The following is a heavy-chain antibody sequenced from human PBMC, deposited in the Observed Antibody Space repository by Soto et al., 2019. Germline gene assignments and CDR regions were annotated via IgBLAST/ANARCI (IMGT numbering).Heavy chain of an antibody. D-gene: IGHD3-10*01. V-gene: IGHV1-69*13. CDR1: GGTFSSYA. J-gene: IGHJ6*01. CDR2: IIPIFGTA. CDR3: ARTSLYGSGSYYNIFHYGMDV. Sequence: SVKVSCKASGGTFSSYAISWVRQAPGQGLEWMGGIIPIFGTANYAQKFQGRVTITADESTSTAYMELSSLRSEDTAVYYCARTSLYGSGSYYNIFHYGMDVRGQGNTVTVSS.